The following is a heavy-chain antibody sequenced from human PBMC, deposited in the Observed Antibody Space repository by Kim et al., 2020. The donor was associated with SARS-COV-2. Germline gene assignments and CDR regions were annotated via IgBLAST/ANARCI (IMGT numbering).Heavy chain of an antibody. CDR2: IKSEIDGGTT. CDR1: GFTFATAW. CDR3: ATEVRLQLWLWSLGFDS. D-gene: IGHD5-18*01. Sequence: GGSLRLSCAASGFTFATAWMTWVRQAPGKGLEWVGRIKSEIDGGTTDYAAPVKGRFTLSRDDSKNTLYLQMNSLKTEDTAVYYCATEVRLQLWLWSLGFDSWGQGTLVTVSS. V-gene: IGHV3-15*01. J-gene: IGHJ5*01.